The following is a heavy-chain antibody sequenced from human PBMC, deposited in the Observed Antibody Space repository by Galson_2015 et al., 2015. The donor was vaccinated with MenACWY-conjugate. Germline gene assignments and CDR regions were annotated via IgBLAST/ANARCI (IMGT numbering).Heavy chain of an antibody. CDR2: IRYDGSNK. CDR3: AKDDGSTIYSSFSNYYYMDV. CDR1: GFTFSSYG. J-gene: IGHJ6*03. D-gene: IGHD6-6*01. Sequence: SLRLSCAASGFTFSSYGMHWVRQAPGKGLEWVAFIRYDGSNKYYADSVKGRFTISRDNSKNTLYLQMNSLRAEDTAVYYCAKDDGSTIYSSFSNYYYMDVWGKGTTVTVSS. V-gene: IGHV3-30*02.